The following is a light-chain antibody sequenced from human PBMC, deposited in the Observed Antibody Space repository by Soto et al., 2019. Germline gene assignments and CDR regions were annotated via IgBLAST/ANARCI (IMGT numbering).Light chain of an antibody. Sequence: QPVLTQPASVSGSPGQSITISCTGTSSDVGGYNFVSWYQQHPGKAPKLMIYDVSNRPSGVSNRFSGSKSGNTASLTISGLQAEDEADYYCSSYTSSSHYVFGTGTQLTVL. CDR3: SSYTSSSHYV. V-gene: IGLV2-14*03. J-gene: IGLJ1*01. CDR1: SSDVGGYNF. CDR2: DVS.